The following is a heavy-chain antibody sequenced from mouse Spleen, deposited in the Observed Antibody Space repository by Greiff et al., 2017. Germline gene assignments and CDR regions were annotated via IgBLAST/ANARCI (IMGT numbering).Heavy chain of an antibody. CDR1: GYTFTSYW. J-gene: IGHJ2*01. Sequence: VQLQQPGAELVKPGASVKLSCKASGYTFTSYWMHWVKQRPGQGLEWIGEIDPSDSYTNYNQKFKGKATLTVDKSSSTAYMQLSSLTSEDSAVYYCARGTGTAFDYWGQGTTLTVSS. V-gene: IGHV1-69*02. CDR3: ARGTGTAFDY. CDR2: IDPSDSYT. D-gene: IGHD4-1*01.